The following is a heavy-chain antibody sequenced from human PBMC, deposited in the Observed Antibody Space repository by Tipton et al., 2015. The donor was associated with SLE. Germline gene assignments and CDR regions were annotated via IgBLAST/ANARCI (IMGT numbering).Heavy chain of an antibody. J-gene: IGHJ4*02. CDR1: GFTFSSYA. V-gene: IGHV3-30*02. CDR3: ARDPAGGDWG. D-gene: IGHD3-16*01. CDR2: IRYDGSNK. Sequence: SLRLSCAASGFTFSSYAMHWVRQAPGKGLEWVAFIRYDGSNKYYADSVKGRFTIPRDNSKNTLYLQMNRLRAEDTAVYYCARDPAGGDWGWGQGTLVTVSS.